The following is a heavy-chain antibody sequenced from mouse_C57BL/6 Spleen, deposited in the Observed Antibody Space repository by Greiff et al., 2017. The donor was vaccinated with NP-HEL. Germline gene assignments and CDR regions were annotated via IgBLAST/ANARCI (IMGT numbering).Heavy chain of an antibody. D-gene: IGHD3-2*02. J-gene: IGHJ4*01. CDR2: FHPYNDDT. Sequence: VKLMESGAELVKPGASVKMSCKASGYTFTTYPIEWMKQNHGKSLEWIGNFHPYNDDTKYNEKFKGKATLTVEKSSSTVYLELSRLTSDDSAVYYWARGGAQATNFGAMDYWGQGTSVTVSS. CDR3: ARGGAQATNFGAMDY. CDR1: GYTFTTYP. V-gene: IGHV1-47*01.